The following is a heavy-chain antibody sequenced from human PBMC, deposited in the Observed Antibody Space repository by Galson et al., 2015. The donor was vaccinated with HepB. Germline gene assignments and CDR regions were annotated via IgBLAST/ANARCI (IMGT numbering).Heavy chain of an antibody. V-gene: IGHV3-48*02. D-gene: IGHD6-13*01. Sequence: SLRLSCAASGFTFSNYSMNWVRQAPGKGLDWLSYIGSSSSTTYYADSVKGRFTIPRDNDKNSLYLQMNSLSDDDTAIYYCAREAESTSYYYCFCGMDVWGQGAPVTVSS. J-gene: IGHJ6*02. CDR3: AREAESTSYYYCFCGMDV. CDR1: GFTFSNYS. CDR2: IGSSSSTT.